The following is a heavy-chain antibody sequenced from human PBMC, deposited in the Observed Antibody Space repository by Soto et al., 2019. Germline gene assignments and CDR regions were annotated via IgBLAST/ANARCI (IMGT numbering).Heavy chain of an antibody. V-gene: IGHV1-69*13. D-gene: IGHD3-22*01. J-gene: IGHJ4*02. CDR2: IIPIFGTA. Sequence: SVKVSCKASGGTFSSYAISWVRQAPGQGLEWMGGIIPIFGTANYAQKFQGRVTITADESTSTAYMELSSLRSEDTAVYYCGRAPSYYDSSVYPRDDYGGQGPLATVPS. CDR3: GRAPSYYDSSVYPRDDY. CDR1: GGTFSSYA.